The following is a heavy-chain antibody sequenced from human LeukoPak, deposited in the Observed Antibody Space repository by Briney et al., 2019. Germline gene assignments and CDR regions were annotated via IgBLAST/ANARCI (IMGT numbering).Heavy chain of an antibody. V-gene: IGHV5-51*01. Sequence: GESLKISCKGSGYGFTDYWIGWVRQMPGKGLEWMGIIFPGDFELKYSPSFQGQVIISIDKSIDTAYLQWSSLQASDTAMYYCARHGLEGCRGGMCYRSFHYYGMDVWGQGTTVTVSS. CDR1: GYGFTDYW. J-gene: IGHJ6*02. D-gene: IGHD2-15*01. CDR2: IFPGDFEL. CDR3: ARHGLEGCRGGMCYRSFHYYGMDV.